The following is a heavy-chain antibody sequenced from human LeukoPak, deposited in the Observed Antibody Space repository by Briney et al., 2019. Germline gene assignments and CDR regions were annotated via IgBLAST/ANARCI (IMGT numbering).Heavy chain of an antibody. CDR2: IKQDGSEK. V-gene: IGHV3-7*01. CDR1: GFTFSSYW. CDR3: ARDPSGYSSGPSPDYFDY. J-gene: IGHJ4*02. Sequence: GGSLRLSCAASGFTFSSYWMSWVRQAPGKGLEWVANIKQDGSEKYYVDYVKGRFTISRDNAKNSLYLQMNSLRAEDTAVYYCARDPSGYSSGPSPDYFDYWGQGTLVTVSS. D-gene: IGHD6-19*01.